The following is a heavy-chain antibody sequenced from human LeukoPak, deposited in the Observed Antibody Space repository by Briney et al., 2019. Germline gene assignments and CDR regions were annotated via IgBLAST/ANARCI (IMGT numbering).Heavy chain of an antibody. CDR3: ARGYSGYDWDYFDY. CDR2: IYYSGST. J-gene: IGHJ4*02. D-gene: IGHD5-12*01. CDR1: GGSISSGGYY. V-gene: IGHV4-31*03. Sequence: SETLSLTCTVSGGSISSGGYYWSWIRQHPGKGLEWIGYIYYSGSTYYNPSLKSRVTISVDTSKNQFSLKLSSVTAADTAVYYCARGYSGYDWDYFDYGGQGTLVTVSS.